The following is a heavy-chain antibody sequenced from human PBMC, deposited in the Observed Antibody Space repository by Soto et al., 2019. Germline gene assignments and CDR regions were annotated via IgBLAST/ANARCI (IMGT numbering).Heavy chain of an antibody. V-gene: IGHV3-23*01. CDR3: AKVSSAVTYSSGWYGLILDI. CDR2: ISGSGGST. CDR1: GFTFSSYA. J-gene: IGHJ3*02. Sequence: EVQLLESGGGLVQPGGSLRLSCAASGFTFSSYAMSWVRQAPGKGLEWVSAISGSGGSTYYADSVKGRFTISRDNSKNTLYLQMNSLRAEDTAVYYCAKVSSAVTYSSGWYGLILDIWGQGTIVTVSS. D-gene: IGHD6-19*01.